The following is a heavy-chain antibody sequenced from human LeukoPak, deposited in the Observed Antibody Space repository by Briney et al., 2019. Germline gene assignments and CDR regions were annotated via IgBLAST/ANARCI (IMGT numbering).Heavy chain of an antibody. D-gene: IGHD2-2*01. Sequence: SETLSLTCAVYGGSFRGYYWSWIRQPPGKGLEWIGEINHSGSTNYNPSLKSRVTISVDTSKNQFSLKVSSVTAADTAVYYCARDSGQLLSLDYWGQGTLVTVSS. CDR2: INHSGST. CDR3: ARDSGQLLSLDY. J-gene: IGHJ4*02. CDR1: GGSFRGYY. V-gene: IGHV4-34*01.